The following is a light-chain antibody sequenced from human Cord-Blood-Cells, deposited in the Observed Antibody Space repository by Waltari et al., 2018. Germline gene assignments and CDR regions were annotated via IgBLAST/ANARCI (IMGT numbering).Light chain of an antibody. CDR2: GNS. CDR3: QSYDSSLSVV. V-gene: IGLV1-40*01. CDR1: SSNIGEGYD. Sequence: QSVLTQPPSVSGAPGQRVTISCTGSSSNIGEGYDLHWYQQLPGTAPKLLIYGNSKRPSGVPDRFSGSKSGTSASLAITGLQAEDEADYYCQSYDSSLSVVFGGGTKLTVL. J-gene: IGLJ2*01.